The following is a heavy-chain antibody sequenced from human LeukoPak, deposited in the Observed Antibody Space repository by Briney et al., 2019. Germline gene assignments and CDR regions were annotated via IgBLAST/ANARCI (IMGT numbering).Heavy chain of an antibody. D-gene: IGHD2-21*02. CDR1: GGSISSGGYS. J-gene: IGHJ4*02. CDR3: ARGGGDQFDY. Sequence: SETLSLTCAVSGGSISSGGYSWSWIRQPPGKGLEWIGYIYHSGSTYYNPSLKSRVTISVDRSKNQFSLKLSSVTAADTAVYYCARGGGDQFDYWGQGTLVTVSS. V-gene: IGHV4-30-2*01. CDR2: IYHSGST.